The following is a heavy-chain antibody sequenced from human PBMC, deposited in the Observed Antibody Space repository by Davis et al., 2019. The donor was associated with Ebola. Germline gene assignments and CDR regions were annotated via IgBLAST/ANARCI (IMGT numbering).Heavy chain of an antibody. D-gene: IGHD3-10*01. CDR2: ISAYNGNT. J-gene: IGHJ6*02. CDR1: GYTFTSYG. CDR3: ARDLFGEFHMYYYGMDV. Sequence: ASVQVSCKASGYTFTSYGISWVRQAPGQGLEWMGWISAYNGNTNYAQKLQGRVTMTTDTSTSTAHMELRSLRSDDTAVYYCARDLFGEFHMYYYGMDVWGQGTTVTVSS. V-gene: IGHV1-18*01.